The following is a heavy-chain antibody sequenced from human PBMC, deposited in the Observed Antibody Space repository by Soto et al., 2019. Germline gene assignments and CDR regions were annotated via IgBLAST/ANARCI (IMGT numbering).Heavy chain of an antibody. CDR1: GFTFSNAW. J-gene: IGHJ6*02. CDR3: TRLAPQLERSYYYYGMDV. Sequence: GGSLRLSCAASGFTFSNAWMSWVRQASGKGLEWVGRIRSKANSYATAYAASVKGRFTISRDDSKNTAYLQMNSLKTEDTAVYYCTRLAPQLERSYYYYGMDVWGQGTTVTVSS. CDR2: IRSKANSYAT. D-gene: IGHD1-1*01. V-gene: IGHV3-73*01.